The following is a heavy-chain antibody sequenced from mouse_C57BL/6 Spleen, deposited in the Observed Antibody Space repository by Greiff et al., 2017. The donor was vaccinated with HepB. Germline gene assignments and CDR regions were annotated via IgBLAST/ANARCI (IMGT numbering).Heavy chain of an antibody. V-gene: IGHV1-15*01. CDR2: IDPETGGT. J-gene: IGHJ3*01. CDR3: TEGNPFAY. D-gene: IGHD2-1*01. Sequence: QVHVKQSGAELVRPGASVTLSCKASGYTFTDYEMHWVKQTPVHGLEWIGAIDPETGGTAYNQKFKGKAILTADKSSSTAYMELRSLTSEDSAVYYCTEGNPFAYWGQGTLVTVSA. CDR1: GYTFTDYE.